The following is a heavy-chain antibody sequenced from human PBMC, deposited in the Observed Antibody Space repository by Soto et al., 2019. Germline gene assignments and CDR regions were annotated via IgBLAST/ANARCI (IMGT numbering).Heavy chain of an antibody. J-gene: IGHJ4*02. D-gene: IGHD2-8*01. V-gene: IGHV3-74*01. CDR2: INGDGSTT. CDR3: ARVFCTNGICSSFDY. Sequence: EVQLVESGGGLVQPGGSLKLSCAASGITFAGYWMHWVRQTPGKGLVWLSRINGDGSTTFYADSVKGRFTISRDNAKSTLYLQMNSLRAEDTAVYYCARVFCTNGICSSFDYWGQGTLVTVSS. CDR1: GITFAGYW.